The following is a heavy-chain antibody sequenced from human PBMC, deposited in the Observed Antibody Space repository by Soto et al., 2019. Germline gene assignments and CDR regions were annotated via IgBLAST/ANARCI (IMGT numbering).Heavy chain of an antibody. CDR1: GFTFSNYW. V-gene: IGHV3-7*03. J-gene: IGHJ4*02. D-gene: IGHD3-16*01. CDR3: VRVGRLGGY. CDR2: IKEDGSEK. Sequence: EVQLVESGGSLVQPGGSLRLSCAASGFTFSNYWMSWVRQAPGKGLEWVANIKEDGSEKYYVDSVKGRFTISRDNAKNSLYLQMNSLRAEDTAVYYCVRVGRLGGYWGQGTLVTVSS.